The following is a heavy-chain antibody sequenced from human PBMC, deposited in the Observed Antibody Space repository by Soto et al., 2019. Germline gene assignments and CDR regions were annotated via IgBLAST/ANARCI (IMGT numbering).Heavy chain of an antibody. CDR2: ISSSGSTI. Sequence: GGSLRLSCAASGFTFSDYYMSWIRQAPGKGLEWVSYISSSGSTIYYADSVKGRFTISRDNAKNSLYLKMNSLRAEDTAVYYCAGAPKQRYCSSTSCPIDYWGQGTLVTVSS. V-gene: IGHV3-11*01. CDR3: AGAPKQRYCSSTSCPIDY. CDR1: GFTFSDYY. D-gene: IGHD2-2*01. J-gene: IGHJ4*02.